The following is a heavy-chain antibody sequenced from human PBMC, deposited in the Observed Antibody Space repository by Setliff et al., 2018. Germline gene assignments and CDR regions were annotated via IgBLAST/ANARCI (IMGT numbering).Heavy chain of an antibody. D-gene: IGHD1-1*01. CDR2: IYTSGNT. Sequence: PSETLSLTCAVSGGSINSGSYFWTWIRQSAGKGLEWIGHIYTSGNTNYNPSLKSRVTRALDTSNNQFSLSLSSVTAAATAVYYCAKGGGRYHSNSWGQGILVTVSS. CDR1: GGSINSGSYF. J-gene: IGHJ4*02. V-gene: IGHV4-61*09. CDR3: AKGGGRYHSNS.